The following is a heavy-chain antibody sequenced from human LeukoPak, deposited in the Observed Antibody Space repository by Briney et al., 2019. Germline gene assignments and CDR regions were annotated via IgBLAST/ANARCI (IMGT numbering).Heavy chain of an antibody. CDR3: ASGGWLQLSTYFDY. Sequence: GASVKVSCKASGGTFSSYAISWVRQAPGQGLEWMGGTIPIFGTANYAQKFQGRVTITTDESTSTAYMELSSLRSEDTAVYYCASGGWLQLSTYFDYWGQGTLVTVSS. V-gene: IGHV1-69*05. CDR1: GGTFSSYA. D-gene: IGHD5-24*01. J-gene: IGHJ4*02. CDR2: TIPIFGTA.